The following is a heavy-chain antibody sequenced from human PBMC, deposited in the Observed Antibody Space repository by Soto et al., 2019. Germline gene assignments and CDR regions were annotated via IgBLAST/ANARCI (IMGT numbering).Heavy chain of an antibody. J-gene: IGHJ3*02. D-gene: IGHD3-22*01. CDR1: GYTFTSYG. CDR3: ASLTYYYDSSGYYHDAFDI. Sequence: GASLQVSCKASGYTFTSYGISWVRQAPGQGLEWMGWISAYNGNTNYAQKLQGRVTMTTDTSTSTAYMELRSLRSDDTAVYYCASLTYYYDSSGYYHDAFDIWGQGTMVTVAS. V-gene: IGHV1-18*04. CDR2: ISAYNGNT.